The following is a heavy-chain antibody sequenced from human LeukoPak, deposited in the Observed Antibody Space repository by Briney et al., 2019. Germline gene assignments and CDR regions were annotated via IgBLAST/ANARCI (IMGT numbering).Heavy chain of an antibody. D-gene: IGHD3-10*01. CDR3: AKDRELNYYYYGMDV. Sequence: GGSLRLSCAASGFTFSSYAMSWVRQAPGKGPEWVSAISGSGGSTYYADSVKGRFTISRDNSKNTLYLQMNSLRAEDTAVYYCAKDRELNYYYYGMDVWGQGTTVTVSS. CDR2: ISGSGGST. J-gene: IGHJ6*02. CDR1: GFTFSSYA. V-gene: IGHV3-23*01.